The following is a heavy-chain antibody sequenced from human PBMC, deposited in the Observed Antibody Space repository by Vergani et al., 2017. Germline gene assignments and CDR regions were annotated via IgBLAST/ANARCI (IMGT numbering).Heavy chain of an antibody. J-gene: IGHJ6*02. Sequence: QVQLVQSGAEVKKPGASVKVSCKASGYTFTSYAMHWVRQAPGXRLEWMGWINAGNGNTNYAQKLQGRVTMTTDTSTSTAYMELRSLRSDDTAVYYCAAGGGSHGSSWTAARGYYYGMEAWGQGTTVTVSS. CDR1: GYTFTSYA. CDR2: INAGNGNT. V-gene: IGHV1-3*01. CDR3: AAGGGSHGSSWTAARGYYYGMEA. D-gene: IGHD3/OR15-3a*01.